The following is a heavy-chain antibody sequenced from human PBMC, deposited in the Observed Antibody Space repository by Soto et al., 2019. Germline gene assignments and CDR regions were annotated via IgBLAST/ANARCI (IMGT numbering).Heavy chain of an antibody. V-gene: IGHV4-59*01. J-gene: IGHJ4*01. Sequence: SETLSLTCTVSGGSISSYYWSWIRQPPGKGLEWIGYIYYSGSTNYNPSLKSRVTISVDTSKNQFSLKLSSVTAADTAVYYCARDGRGYGYNYPYYFDYWGQGTLVTVSS. CDR3: ARDGRGYGYNYPYYFDY. CDR2: IYYSGST. CDR1: GGSISSYY. D-gene: IGHD5-12*01.